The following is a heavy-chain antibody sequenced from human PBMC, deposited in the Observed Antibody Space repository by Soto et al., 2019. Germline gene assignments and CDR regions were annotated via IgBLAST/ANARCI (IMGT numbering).Heavy chain of an antibody. D-gene: IGHD1-26*01. CDR2: IFHSGST. V-gene: IGHV4-59*12. CDR1: GASISSSY. CDR3: ARGRPVGATTFDY. Sequence: SETLSLTCTVSGASISSSYWSWIRQPPGKGLEWIGYIFHSGSTNYNPSLKSRVTISVDTSKNQFSLKVNSVTAADTAVYYCARGRPVGATTFDYLGQGTLVTVSS. J-gene: IGHJ4*02.